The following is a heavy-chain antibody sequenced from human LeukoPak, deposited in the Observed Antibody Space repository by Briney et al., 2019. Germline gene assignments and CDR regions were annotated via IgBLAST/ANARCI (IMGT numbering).Heavy chain of an antibody. CDR1: GYSFTSYW. CDR3: ARRVAVAGPTDY. CDR2: IDPSDSYT. D-gene: IGHD6-19*01. V-gene: IGHV5-10-1*01. J-gene: IGHJ4*02. Sequence: GESLKISCKGSGYSFTSYWISWVRQMPGKGLEWMGRIDPSDSYTNYSPSFQGHVTISADESISTAYLQWSSLKASDTAMYYCARRVAVAGPTDYWGQGTLVTVSS.